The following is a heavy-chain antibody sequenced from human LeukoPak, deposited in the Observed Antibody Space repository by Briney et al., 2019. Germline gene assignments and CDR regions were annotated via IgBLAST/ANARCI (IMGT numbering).Heavy chain of an antibody. V-gene: IGHV1-69*13. J-gene: IGHJ4*02. CDR2: IIPIFGTA. CDR3: AREVRGYSYGPLGY. CDR1: GYTFTGYY. Sequence: ASVKVSCKASGYTFTGYYMHWVRQAPGQGLEWMGGIIPIFGTANYAQRFQGRVTITADESTSTAYMELSSLRSEDTAVYYCAREVRGYSYGPLGYWGQGTLVTVSS. D-gene: IGHD5-18*01.